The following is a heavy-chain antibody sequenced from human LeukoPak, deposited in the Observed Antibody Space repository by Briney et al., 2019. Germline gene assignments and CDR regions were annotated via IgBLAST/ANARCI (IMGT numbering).Heavy chain of an antibody. V-gene: IGHV4-39*07. Sequence: SETLSLTCTVSGGSISSSSYYWGWIRQPPGEGLEWIGSIYYSGNTYYNPSLTSRVTISVDTSKNQFYLKLSSVTAADTAVYYCARIAAAVDYWGQGTLVTVSS. CDR1: GGSISSSSYY. CDR2: IYYSGNT. D-gene: IGHD6-13*01. J-gene: IGHJ4*02. CDR3: ARIAAAVDY.